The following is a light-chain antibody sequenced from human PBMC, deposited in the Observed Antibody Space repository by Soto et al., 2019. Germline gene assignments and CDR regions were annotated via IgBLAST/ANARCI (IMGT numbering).Light chain of an antibody. CDR3: HKRSNWPLT. J-gene: IGKJ4*01. Sequence: EIVLTQSPATLYLSPGERATLSCRASQSVSSYLAWYQQKPGQAPRLLIYDDSNRATGIPARFSGSGSGTDFTLTIISLEPEDFAVYYCHKRSNWPLTFGGGTKVEIK. V-gene: IGKV3-11*01. CDR1: QSVSSY. CDR2: DDS.